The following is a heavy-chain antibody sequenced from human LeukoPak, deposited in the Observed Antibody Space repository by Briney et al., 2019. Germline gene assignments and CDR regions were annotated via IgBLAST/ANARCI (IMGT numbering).Heavy chain of an antibody. CDR3: ARMITLSNGRYSSKTLDY. D-gene: IGHD5-18*01. J-gene: IGHJ4*02. CDR2: IDWDDDK. V-gene: IGHV2-70*11. Sequence: SGPTLVNPTQTLTLTCTFSGFSLSTSGMCVSWIPQPPGKALEWLARIDWDDDKYYSRSLKTRLTVSKDTSKNQVVLTMTNMDPVDTATYYCARMITLSNGRYSSKTLDYWGQGTLVTVSS. CDR1: GFSLSTSGMC.